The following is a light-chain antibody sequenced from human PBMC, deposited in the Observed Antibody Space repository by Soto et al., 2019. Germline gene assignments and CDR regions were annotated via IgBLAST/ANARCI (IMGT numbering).Light chain of an antibody. V-gene: IGKV3-20*01. CDR3: QQYGSSPPLT. CDR1: QSVSSSY. CDR2: GAS. Sequence: EFVLTQSPGTLSLSPGERATLSCRATQSVSSSYLAWYQQKPGQAPRILIYGASTRATGIPDRFSGSGSGTDFTLTLSRLEPEDFAVYFCQQYGSSPPLTFGGGTKVAIK. J-gene: IGKJ4*01.